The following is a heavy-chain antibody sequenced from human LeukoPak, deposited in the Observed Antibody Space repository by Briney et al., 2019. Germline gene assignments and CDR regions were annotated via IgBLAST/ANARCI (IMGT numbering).Heavy chain of an antibody. CDR3: ARESGLTAFDY. CDR1: GYTFTSYG. J-gene: IGHJ4*02. D-gene: IGHD3-9*01. V-gene: IGHV1-69*13. CDR2: IIPIFGTA. Sequence: SVKVSCKASGYTFTSYGISWVRQAPGQGLEWMGGIIPIFGTANYAQKFQGRVTITADESTSTAYMELSSLRSEDTAVYYCARESGLTAFDYWGQGTLVTVSS.